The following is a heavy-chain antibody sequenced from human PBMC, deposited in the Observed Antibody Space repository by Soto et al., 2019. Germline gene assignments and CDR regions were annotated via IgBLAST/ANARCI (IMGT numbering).Heavy chain of an antibody. D-gene: IGHD3-9*01. CDR1: GFTVSSNY. V-gene: IGHV3-53*01. CDR3: AKDGNPIPYLTGYYRLGWFDP. J-gene: IGHJ5*02. CDR2: IYSGGST. Sequence: GGSLSLSCAASGFTVSSNYMSWVRQAPGKGLELVSVIYSGGSTYYADSVKGRFTISRDNSKNTLYLQMNSLRAEDTAVYYCAKDGNPIPYLTGYYRLGWFDPWGQGTLVTVS.